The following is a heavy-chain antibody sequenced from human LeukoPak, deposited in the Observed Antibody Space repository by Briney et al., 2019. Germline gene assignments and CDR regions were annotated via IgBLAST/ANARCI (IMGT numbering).Heavy chain of an antibody. D-gene: IGHD3-22*01. J-gene: IGHJ4*02. Sequence: GGSLRLSCAAAGFTFSNYAMHWVRQAPGKGLEWVAVISYDGTNEYYADSVKGRFTISRDNSKNTLYLQMDSLRVEDTAVFYCARNRGATGYYWVDYWGQGTLVSVSS. CDR3: ARNRGATGYYWVDY. V-gene: IGHV3-30-3*01. CDR2: ISYDGTNE. CDR1: GFTFSNYA.